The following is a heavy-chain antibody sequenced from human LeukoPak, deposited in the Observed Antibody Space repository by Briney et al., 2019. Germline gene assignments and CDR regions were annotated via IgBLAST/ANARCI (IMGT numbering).Heavy chain of an antibody. V-gene: IGHV4-59*01. D-gene: IGHD3-22*01. J-gene: IGHJ1*01. Sequence: SETLSLTCIVSGGSISNYYWSWIRQSPGKGLEWIGYIYYSGSTNYNPSLKSRATISADTSKKQISLKLSSVTAADTAVYYCAREGNSFGYYFHYWGQGTLVTVSS. CDR2: IYYSGST. CDR1: GGSISNYY. CDR3: AREGNSFGYYFHY.